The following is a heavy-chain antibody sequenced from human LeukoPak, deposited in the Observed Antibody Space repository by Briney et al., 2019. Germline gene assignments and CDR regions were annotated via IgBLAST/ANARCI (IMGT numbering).Heavy chain of an antibody. J-gene: IGHJ4*02. Sequence: KGGESLKISCKGSGYRFTSYLIGWVRQMPGKGLAWMGIIFPGDSNTRYSPSFQGQVTISADKSISTAYLQWSSLKASDTAMYYCARGGIVGAFNCWGQGALVTVSS. CDR2: IFPGDSNT. CDR1: GYRFTSYL. V-gene: IGHV5-51*01. D-gene: IGHD1-26*01. CDR3: ARGGIVGAFNC.